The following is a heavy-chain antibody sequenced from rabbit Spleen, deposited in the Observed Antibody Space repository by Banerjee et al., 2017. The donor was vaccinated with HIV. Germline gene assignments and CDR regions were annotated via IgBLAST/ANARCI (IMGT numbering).Heavy chain of an antibody. Sequence: QEQLVESGGGLVQPGGSLKLSCKASGFDFSGYGVSWVRQAPGKGLEWIGYIDPIFGSTYYASWVNGRFTISSHNAQNTLYLQLNSLTAADTATYFCARDAATSFSSYGMDLWGPGTLVTVS. CDR1: GFDFSGYG. J-gene: IGHJ6*01. V-gene: IGHV1S47*01. CDR3: ARDAATSFSSYGMDL. CDR2: IDPIFGST. D-gene: IGHD8-1*01.